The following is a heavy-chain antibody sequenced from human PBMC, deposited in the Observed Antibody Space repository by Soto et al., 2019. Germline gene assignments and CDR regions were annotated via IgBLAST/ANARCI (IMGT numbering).Heavy chain of an antibody. CDR3: AREEVRGMDV. J-gene: IGHJ6*02. CDR1: RYRFASYY. Sequence: SVEVSCEECRYRFASYYINWLRQDTGQEVEWMGGMNPNSANTGYAQKFQGRVTMTRNTSISTAYMELSSLRSEDTAVYYCAREEVRGMDVWGQGTTVTVSS. CDR2: MNPNSANT. V-gene: IGHV1-8*01.